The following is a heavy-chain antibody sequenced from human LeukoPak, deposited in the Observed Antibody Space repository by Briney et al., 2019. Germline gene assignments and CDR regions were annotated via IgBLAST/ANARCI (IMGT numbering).Heavy chain of an antibody. CDR1: GGTFTSYA. CDR3: AGAYSGGYLMGAFDI. CDR2: IIPIFGIA. Sequence: ASVKVSCRASGGTFTSYAISWVRQAPGQGLEWMGRIIPIFGIANYAQKFQGRVTITADKSTSTAYMELSSLRSEDTAVYYCAGAYSGGYLMGAFDIWGQGTMVTVSS. V-gene: IGHV1-69*04. J-gene: IGHJ3*02. D-gene: IGHD1-26*01.